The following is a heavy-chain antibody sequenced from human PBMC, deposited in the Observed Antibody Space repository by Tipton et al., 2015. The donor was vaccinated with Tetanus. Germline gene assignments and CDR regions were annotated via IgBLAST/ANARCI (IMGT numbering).Heavy chain of an antibody. Sequence: SLRLSCVVSGFTVSNEYMSWLRQAPGKGLEWVSGISGSDGNIYYADSVKGRFTISRDNSKNTLFLQMNSLRAEDTAVYYCAKRTITFDYWGQGTLVTVSS. J-gene: IGHJ4*02. CDR1: GFTVSNEY. D-gene: IGHD5-24*01. V-gene: IGHV3-23*01. CDR3: AKRTITFDY. CDR2: ISGSDGNI.